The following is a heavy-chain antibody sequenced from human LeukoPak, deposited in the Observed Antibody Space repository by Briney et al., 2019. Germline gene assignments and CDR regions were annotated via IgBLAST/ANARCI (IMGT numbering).Heavy chain of an antibody. CDR3: AREADYYDSSGYSNFDY. V-gene: IGHV4-4*07. Sequence: SETLSLTCTVSGGSISSYYWGWIRQPAGKGLEWIGRIYTSGSTNYNPSLKSRVTMSVDTSKNQFSLKLSSVTAADTAVYYCAREADYYDSSGYSNFDYWGQGTLVTVSS. D-gene: IGHD3-22*01. CDR1: GGSISSYY. CDR2: IYTSGST. J-gene: IGHJ4*02.